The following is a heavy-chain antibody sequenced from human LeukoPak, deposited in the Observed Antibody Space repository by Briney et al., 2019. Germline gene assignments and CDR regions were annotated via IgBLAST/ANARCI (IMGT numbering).Heavy chain of an antibody. CDR1: GYTFTYYA. CDR2: TSTYNDGK. Sequence: ASVKVSCKASGYTFTYYAITWVRQAPGQGLEWMGWTSTYNDGKNYAQSLRGRITMTTDTSTNTAYMELSSLRSDDTAVYYCGAGHPRVDYWGQGTLVTVSS. V-gene: IGHV1-18*01. CDR3: GAGHPRVDY. J-gene: IGHJ4*02.